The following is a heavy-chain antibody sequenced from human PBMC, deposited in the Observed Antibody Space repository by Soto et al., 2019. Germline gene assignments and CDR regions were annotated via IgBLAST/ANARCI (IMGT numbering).Heavy chain of an antibody. D-gene: IGHD3-10*01. CDR2: IYYSGST. Sequence: QVHLQESGPGLVKPSQTLSLTCTVSGGSISSGEYYWSWIRQPPGKGLEWIGYIYYSGSTYYNPSLKSRVTISLATSKNQFSLKLSSVAAADTAVYYCARFIVRSSGMDVWGQGTTVTVSS. J-gene: IGHJ6*02. V-gene: IGHV4-30-4*01. CDR1: GGSISSGEYY. CDR3: ARFIVRSSGMDV.